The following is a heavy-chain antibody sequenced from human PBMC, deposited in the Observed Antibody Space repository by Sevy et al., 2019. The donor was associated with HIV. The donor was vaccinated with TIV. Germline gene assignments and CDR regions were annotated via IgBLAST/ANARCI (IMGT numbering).Heavy chain of an antibody. V-gene: IGHV3-30*18. CDR1: GFTFSSYG. D-gene: IGHD2-21*02. J-gene: IGHJ3*02. Sequence: GGSLRLSCAASGFTFSSYGMHWVRQAPGKGLEWVAVISYDGSNKYYADSVKGRFTISRDNCKNTLYLQMNSLRAEDTAVYYCAKDPMAVTGAFDIWGQGTMVTVSS. CDR3: AKDPMAVTGAFDI. CDR2: ISYDGSNK.